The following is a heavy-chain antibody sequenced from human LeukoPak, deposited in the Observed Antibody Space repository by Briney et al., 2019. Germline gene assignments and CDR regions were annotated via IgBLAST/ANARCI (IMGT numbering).Heavy chain of an antibody. V-gene: IGHV4-39*02. CDR3: ARTNIAAAYFDY. D-gene: IGHD6-13*01. Sequence: SETLSLTCTVSGGSISSSSYYWGSIRQPPGKGLEWIGNIHYSGSTYYNQAHKSRVNISVDTSKNHSSPKLSSVSAADTAVYYCARTNIAAAYFDYWGQGTLVTVSS. J-gene: IGHJ4*02. CDR2: IHYSGST. CDR1: GGSISSSSYY.